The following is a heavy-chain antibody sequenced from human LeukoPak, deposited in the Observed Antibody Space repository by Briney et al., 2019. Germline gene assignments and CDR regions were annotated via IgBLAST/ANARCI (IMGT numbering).Heavy chain of an antibody. CDR2: IKPDGSEK. V-gene: IGHV3-7*01. CDR1: GFTFSSFW. J-gene: IGHJ4*02. Sequence: GGSLRLSCAASGFTFSSFWMHWDRQAPGKGLEWVANIKPDGSEKYYVDSVKGRFTISRDNAKNSLFLQMNSLRADDTAVYYCARDFAYWGQGTLVTVSS. CDR3: ARDFAY.